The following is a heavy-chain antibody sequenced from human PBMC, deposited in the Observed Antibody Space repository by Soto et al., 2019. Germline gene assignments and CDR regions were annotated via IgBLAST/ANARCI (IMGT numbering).Heavy chain of an antibody. CDR1: GGSISSSSYY. V-gene: IGHV4-39*01. D-gene: IGHD3-3*01. CDR3: ARQDLSTSFLDY. CDR2: IYYSGST. J-gene: IGHJ4*02. Sequence: SETLSLTCTVSGGSISSSSYYWGWIRQPPGKGLEWIGSIYYSGSTYYNPSLKSRVTISVDTSKNQFSLKLSSVTAADTAVYYCARQDLSTSFLDYWGQGTLVTVSS.